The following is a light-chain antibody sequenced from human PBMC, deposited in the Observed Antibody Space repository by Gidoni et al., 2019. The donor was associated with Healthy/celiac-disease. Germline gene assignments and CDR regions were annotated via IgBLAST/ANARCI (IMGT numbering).Light chain of an antibody. CDR1: QSVLYSSNNKNY. J-gene: IGKJ2*01. CDR2: WAS. V-gene: IGKV4-1*01. Sequence: IVMTQSPASLAVSLGERATINCKSSQSVLYSSNNKNYLAWYPQKPGQPPKLLIYWASTRESGVPDRFSGSGSGTDFTLTISSLQAEDVAVYYCQQYYSTPYTFGQGTKLEIK. CDR3: QQYYSTPYT.